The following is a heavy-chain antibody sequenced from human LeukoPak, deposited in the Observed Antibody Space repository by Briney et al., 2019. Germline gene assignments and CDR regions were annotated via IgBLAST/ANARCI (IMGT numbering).Heavy chain of an antibody. CDR3: ARGGIAAAGVVTPYYFDY. J-gene: IGHJ4*02. D-gene: IGHD6-13*01. V-gene: IGHV4-34*01. Sequence: SETLSLTCAVYGGSFSGYYWSWIRQPPGKGLEWIGEINHSGNTNYNPSLKSRVTISVDTSKNQFSLKLSSVTAADTAVYYCARGGIAAAGVVTPYYFDYWGQGTLVTVSS. CDR2: INHSGNT. CDR1: GGSFSGYY.